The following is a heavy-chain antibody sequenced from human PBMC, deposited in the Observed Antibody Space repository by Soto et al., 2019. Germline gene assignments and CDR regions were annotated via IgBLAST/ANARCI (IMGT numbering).Heavy chain of an antibody. CDR2: IYAGNGNT. CDR1: GHTFSTYT. Sequence: QVQFVQSGAEVEKPGASVKVSCKASGHTFSTYTIHWMRQAPGQTLEWMGWIYAGNGNTKYSQKFQGRVTITRDTSASTAYMELSSLRSEDTAVYYCARDPALDYWGQGTLVTVSS. J-gene: IGHJ4*02. CDR3: ARDPALDY. V-gene: IGHV1-3*01.